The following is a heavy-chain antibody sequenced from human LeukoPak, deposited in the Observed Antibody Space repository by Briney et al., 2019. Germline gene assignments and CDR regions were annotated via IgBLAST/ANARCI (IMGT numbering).Heavy chain of an antibody. V-gene: IGHV1-69*06. CDR1: GGTFSSYA. J-gene: IGHJ4*02. D-gene: IGHD5-18*01. Sequence: ASVKVSCKASGGTFSSYAISWVRQAPGQGLEWMGGIIPIFGTANYAQKFQGRVTITADKSTSTAYMELSSLRPEDTAVYYCARGRGYSYGYFAWWGQGTLVTVSS. CDR3: ARGRGYSYGYFAW. CDR2: IIPIFGTA.